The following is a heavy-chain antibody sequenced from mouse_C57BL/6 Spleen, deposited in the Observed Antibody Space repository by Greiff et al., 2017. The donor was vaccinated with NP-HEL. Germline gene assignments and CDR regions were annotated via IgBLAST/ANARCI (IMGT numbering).Heavy chain of an antibody. J-gene: IGHJ2*01. Sequence: VQLQQSGAELVKPGASVKLSCKASGYTFTSYWMQWVKQRPGQGLEWIGEIDPSDSYTNYNQKFKGKATLTVDTSSSTAYKHLSSLTSEDSAVYYCASMGTYYYGSSFDYWGQGTTLTVSS. D-gene: IGHD1-1*01. CDR1: GYTFTSYW. CDR2: IDPSDSYT. CDR3: ASMGTYYYGSSFDY. V-gene: IGHV1-50*01.